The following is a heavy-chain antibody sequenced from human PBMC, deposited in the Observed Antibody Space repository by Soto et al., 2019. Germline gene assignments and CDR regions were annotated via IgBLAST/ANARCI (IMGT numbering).Heavy chain of an antibody. CDR2: ISSSSSTI. V-gene: IGHV3-48*01. Sequence: PGGSLRLSCAASGFTFSSYSMNWVRQAPGKGLEWVSYISSSSSTIYYADSVKGRFTISRDNAKNSLYLQMNSLRAEDTAVYYCARDDGYSSWKFDYWGQGTLVTVSS. D-gene: IGHD6-13*01. CDR1: GFTFSSYS. J-gene: IGHJ4*02. CDR3: ARDDGYSSWKFDY.